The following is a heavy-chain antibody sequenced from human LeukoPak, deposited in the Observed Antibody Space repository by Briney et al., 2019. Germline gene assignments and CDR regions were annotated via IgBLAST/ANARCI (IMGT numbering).Heavy chain of an antibody. V-gene: IGHV2-5*02. CDR2: IYWDDDK. CDR3: VHNGRYCSGGTCYSLAFDY. J-gene: IGHJ4*02. Sequence: SGPTLVNPTQTLTLTCTFSGFSLSTSGEGVGWLRQPPGKALEWLAVIYWDDDKRFSPSLKNRLTITKDTSKNQVVLTMTNMDPVDTATYFCVHNGRYCSGGTCYSLAFDYWGQGTLVTVSS. D-gene: IGHD2-15*01. CDR1: GFSLSTSGEG.